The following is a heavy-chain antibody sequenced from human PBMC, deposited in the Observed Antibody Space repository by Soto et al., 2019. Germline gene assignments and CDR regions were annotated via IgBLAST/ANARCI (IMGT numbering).Heavy chain of an antibody. Sequence: PGGSLRLSCAASGFTFSSYAMSWVRQAPGKGLEWVSAISGSGGSTYYADSVKGRFTISRDNSKNTLYLQMNSLRAEDTAVYYCHKKYYDYIWGSYRPYYCDHWGQGTLVNVSS. J-gene: IGHJ4*02. V-gene: IGHV3-23*01. CDR2: ISGSGGST. CDR1: GFTFSSYA. D-gene: IGHD3-16*02. CDR3: HKKYYDYIWGSYRPYYCDH.